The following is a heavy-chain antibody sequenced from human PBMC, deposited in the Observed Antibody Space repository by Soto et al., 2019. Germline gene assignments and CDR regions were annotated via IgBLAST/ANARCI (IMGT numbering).Heavy chain of an antibody. D-gene: IGHD5-18*01. CDR2: IYYSGST. J-gene: IGHJ4*02. Sequence: SETLSLTCPVSGGSISSYYWSWIRQPPGKGLEWIGYIYYSGSTNYNPSLKSRVTISVDTSKNQFSLKLSSVTAADTAVYYCARALGYSYGYYFDYWGQGTLVTVSS. CDR3: ARALGYSYGYYFDY. CDR1: GGSISSYY. V-gene: IGHV4-59*08.